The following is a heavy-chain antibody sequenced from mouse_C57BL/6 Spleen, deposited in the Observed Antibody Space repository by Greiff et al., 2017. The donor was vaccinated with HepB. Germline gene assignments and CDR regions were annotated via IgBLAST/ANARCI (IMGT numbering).Heavy chain of an antibody. Sequence: VQLQQSGPELVKPGASVKISCKASGYTFTDYYMNWVKQSHGKSLEWIGDINPNNGGTSYNQKFTGKATLTGDKSSSTAYMELRSLTSEDSAVYYCARWAFITTVVARSYWYFDVWGTGTTVTVSS. J-gene: IGHJ1*03. D-gene: IGHD1-1*01. CDR1: GYTFTDYY. CDR2: INPNNGGT. CDR3: ARWAFITTVVARSYWYFDV. V-gene: IGHV1-26*01.